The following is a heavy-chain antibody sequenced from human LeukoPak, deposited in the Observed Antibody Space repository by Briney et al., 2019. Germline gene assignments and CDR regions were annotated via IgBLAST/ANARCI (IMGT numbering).Heavy chain of an antibody. J-gene: IGHJ6*02. CDR3: AGDLPGYNANYYGMDV. V-gene: IGHV4-31*03. D-gene: IGHD5-18*01. Sequence: SETLSLTCTVSGGSISSGGYYWSWIRQPPGKGLEWIGYIYYSGSTYYNPSLKSRVTISVDTSKNQFYLKLSSVTAADTAVYYCAGDLPGYNANYYGMDVWGQGTKVTVSS. CDR2: IYYSGST. CDR1: GGSISSGGYY.